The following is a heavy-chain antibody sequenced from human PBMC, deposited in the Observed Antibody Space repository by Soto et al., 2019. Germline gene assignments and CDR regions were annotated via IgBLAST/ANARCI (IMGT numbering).Heavy chain of an antibody. J-gene: IGHJ4*02. CDR2: IYWNEDK. CDR3: VHTVMVHTITGGHYFDY. V-gene: IGHV2-5*01. CDR1: AFSLSTNGVG. Sequence: ESGPTLVNPTQTLTLTCTFSAFSLSTNGVGVGWIRQPPGKPLEWLAVIYWNEDKRYSRSLKSRLSITKDTSKNQVVLTMTTMDPVDTATYYCVHTVMVHTITGGHYFDYWGPGXLVTVYS. D-gene: IGHD2-8*01.